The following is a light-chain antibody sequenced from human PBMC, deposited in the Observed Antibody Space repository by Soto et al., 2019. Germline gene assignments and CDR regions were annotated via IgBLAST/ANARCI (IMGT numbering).Light chain of an antibody. CDR3: YSYSGSNSYG. J-gene: IGLJ1*01. V-gene: IGLV2-8*01. CDR2: EVS. CDR1: SSDVGGYNY. Sequence: QSALTQPPSASGSPGQSVTISCTGTSSDVGGYNYVSWYQQHPGKAPKLMIYEVSKRPSGVPDRFSGSKSGNTASLTVSGPQAADEADDYCYSYSGSNSYGFGTGTKLTVL.